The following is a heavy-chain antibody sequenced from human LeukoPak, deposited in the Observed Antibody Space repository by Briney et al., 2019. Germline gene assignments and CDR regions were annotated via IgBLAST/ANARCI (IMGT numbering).Heavy chain of an antibody. D-gene: IGHD3-10*01. Sequence: GGSLRLSCAASGFTFDDYAMHWVRQAPGKGLEWVSGISWNSGSIGYADSVKGRFTISRDNSKYTLFLQMNSLRAEDTAMYYCASGSYYYFDYWGQGTLVTVSS. CDR1: GFTFDDYA. CDR2: ISWNSGSI. V-gene: IGHV3-9*01. J-gene: IGHJ4*02. CDR3: ASGSYYYFDY.